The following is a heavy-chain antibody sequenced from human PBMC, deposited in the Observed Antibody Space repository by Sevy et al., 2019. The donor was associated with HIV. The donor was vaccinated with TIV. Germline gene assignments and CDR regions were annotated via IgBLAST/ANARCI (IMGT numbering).Heavy chain of an antibody. CDR3: TRGKAAQAIFDY. J-gene: IGHJ4*02. CDR2: LKSDVYGGTV. CDR1: GFTFGDYC. V-gene: IGHV3-49*04. D-gene: IGHD3-16*01. Sequence: GGSLRLSCTASGFTFGDYCMSWVRQAPGKGLEWVAFLKSDVYGGTVDDAASVRVRFVISRDDSKTIAYLQMNDLKTEDTGVYYCTRGKAAQAIFDYWGQGALVTVSS.